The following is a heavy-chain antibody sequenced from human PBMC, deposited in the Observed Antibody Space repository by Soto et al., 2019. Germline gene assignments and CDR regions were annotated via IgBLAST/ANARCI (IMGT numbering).Heavy chain of an antibody. Sequence: PGGSLRLSCAASGFTFSSYSMNWVRQAPGKGLEWVSSISSSSSYIYYADSVKGRFTISRDNSKNSLYLQMNSLRAEDTAVYYCARDLPVINGPYYYYGMDVWGQGTTVTVS. CDR3: ARDLPVINGPYYYYGMDV. V-gene: IGHV3-21*01. D-gene: IGHD3-22*01. J-gene: IGHJ6*02. CDR2: ISSSSSYI. CDR1: GFTFSSYS.